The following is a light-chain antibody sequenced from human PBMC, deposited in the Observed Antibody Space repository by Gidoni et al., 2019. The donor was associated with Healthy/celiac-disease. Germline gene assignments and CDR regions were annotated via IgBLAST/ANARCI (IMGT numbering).Light chain of an antibody. Sequence: QSALTQPASVSVSPGPSITISCTGTSSDVGGYNYVSWYQQHPGKAPKLMIYEVSNRPSGVSNRFSGSKSGNTASLTISGLQAEDEADYYCSSYTSSSTWVFGGGTKLTVL. J-gene: IGLJ3*02. CDR2: EVS. CDR1: SSDVGGYNY. V-gene: IGLV2-14*01. CDR3: SSYTSSSTWV.